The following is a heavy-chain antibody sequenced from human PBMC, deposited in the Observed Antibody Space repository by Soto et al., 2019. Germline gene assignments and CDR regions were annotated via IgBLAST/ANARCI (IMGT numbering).Heavy chain of an antibody. CDR2: IVPTLRLT. J-gene: IGHJ5*02. V-gene: IGHV1-69*08. Sequence: QVQLVQSGAEVKKPGSSLKVSCETSGGTSNIYTITWVRQAPGQGLQWMGRIVPTLRLTNYAQDFQGRLTLTADTSTSTAHMELSSLTSEDTAVYYCATEKYGAGRVGVDTWGQGTLVTVSS. CDR3: ATEKYGAGRVGVDT. CDR1: GGTSNIYT. D-gene: IGHD1-26*01.